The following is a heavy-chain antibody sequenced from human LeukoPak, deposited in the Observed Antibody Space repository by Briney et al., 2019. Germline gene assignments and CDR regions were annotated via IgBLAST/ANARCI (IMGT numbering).Heavy chain of an antibody. CDR3: GSFGYVSAVEP. Sequence: GGSLRLSCGASGFSFSSYWMTWLRQAPGKGLELVANIKPAGSETYYADSVKGRFTISRDNTKNSLYLQMNSVTGEDSGVYHCGSFGYVSAVEPWGQDALVTVSS. V-gene: IGHV3-7*01. CDR1: GFSFSSYW. J-gene: IGHJ1*01. D-gene: IGHD2-2*01. CDR2: IKPAGSET.